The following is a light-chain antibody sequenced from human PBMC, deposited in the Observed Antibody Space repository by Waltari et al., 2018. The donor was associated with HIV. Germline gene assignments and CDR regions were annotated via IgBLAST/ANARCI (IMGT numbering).Light chain of an antibody. CDR2: VKSDGSH. V-gene: IGLV4-69*01. J-gene: IGLJ3*02. CDR3: QTWGTGIRV. CDR1: SAHSTYA. Sequence: QLAVTQSPSASASLGASVKLTCTLNSAHSTYAIAWHQPQPGKGPRFLLKVKSDGSHIKGDGIPDRFSGSSFGAERYLTITSLRSDDEADYYCQTWGTGIRVFGGGTKLTVL.